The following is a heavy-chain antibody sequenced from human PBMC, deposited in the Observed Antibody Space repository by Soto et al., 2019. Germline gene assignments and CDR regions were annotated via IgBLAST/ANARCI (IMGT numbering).Heavy chain of an antibody. CDR3: ATETQGAFDI. CDR1: GGTFSSYA. J-gene: IGHJ3*02. V-gene: IGHV1-69*13. CDR2: IIPIFGTT. Sequence: GASVKVSCKASGGTFSSYAISWVRQAPGQGLEWMGGIIPIFGTTIYAQKFQGRVTLTADESTSTAYMELSSLRSEDTAVYYCATETQGAFDIWGQGTMVTVSS.